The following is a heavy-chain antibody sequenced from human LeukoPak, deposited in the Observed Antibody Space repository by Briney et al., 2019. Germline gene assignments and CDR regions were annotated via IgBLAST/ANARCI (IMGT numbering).Heavy chain of an antibody. D-gene: IGHD3-22*01. CDR3: ARPSGVDSSGYSDAFDI. J-gene: IGHJ3*02. CDR2: IYTSGST. Sequence: PSETLSLTCTVSGGSISSYYWSWIRQPAGKGLEWIGRIYTSGSTNYNPSLKSRVTISVDTSKNQFSLKLSSVTAADTAVYYCARPSGVDSSGYSDAFDIWGQGTMVTVSS. CDR1: GGSISSYY. V-gene: IGHV4-4*07.